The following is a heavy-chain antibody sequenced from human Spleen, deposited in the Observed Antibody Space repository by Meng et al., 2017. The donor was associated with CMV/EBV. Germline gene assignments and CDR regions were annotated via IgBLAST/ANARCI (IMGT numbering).Heavy chain of an antibody. CDR1: GYTFTGYY. CDR2: INPNSGGT. V-gene: IGHV1-2*02. Sequence: ASVKVSCKASGYTFTGYYIHWVRQAPGQGLEWMGWINPNSGGTNYALKFQGRVTMTRDTSISTAYMELSRLRPDDTAVYYCARELEQQLSGMDVWGQGTTVTVSS. CDR3: ARELEQQLSGMDV. D-gene: IGHD1/OR15-1a*01. J-gene: IGHJ6*02.